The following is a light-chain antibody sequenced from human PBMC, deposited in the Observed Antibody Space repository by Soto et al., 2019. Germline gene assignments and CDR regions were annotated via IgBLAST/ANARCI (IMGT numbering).Light chain of an antibody. CDR2: DAS. CDR1: QSIRSL. J-gene: IGKJ1*01. CDR3: QQYYSYPWT. V-gene: IGKV1-5*01. Sequence: DIQMTQSPSTLSASLADRVTITGRASQSIRSLLAWYQQKPGKAPKVLIYDASSLGSGVPSRFSGSGSGTEFTLTISSLEPEDFAVYYCQQYYSYPWTFGQGTKVDIK.